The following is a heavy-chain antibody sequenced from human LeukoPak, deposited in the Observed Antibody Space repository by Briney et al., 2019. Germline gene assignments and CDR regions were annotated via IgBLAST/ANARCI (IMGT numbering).Heavy chain of an antibody. CDR3: ARGNYDPYYFDY. D-gene: IGHD3-3*01. V-gene: IGHV4-4*07. CDR2: IYTSGST. J-gene: IGHJ4*02. Sequence: SETLSLTCTVSGGSISSYYWSWIRQPAGKGLEWIGRIYTSGSTNYNPSLKSRVTISVDTSKNQFSLKLSSVTTADTAVYYCARGNYDPYYFDYWGQGTLVTVSS. CDR1: GGSISSYY.